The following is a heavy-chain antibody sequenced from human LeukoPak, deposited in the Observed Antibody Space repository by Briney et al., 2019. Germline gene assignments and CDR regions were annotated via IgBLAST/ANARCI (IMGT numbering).Heavy chain of an antibody. D-gene: IGHD6-13*01. V-gene: IGHV3-23*01. CDR1: GFTFSSYA. CDR3: AKDLTGAAAGPFDY. CDR2: VSGSGGST. J-gene: IGHJ4*02. Sequence: GGSLRLSCAASGFTFSSYAMSWVRQAPGKGLEWVSAVSGSGGSTYNADSVKGRFTISRDNSKNTLYLQMNSLRADDTAVYYCAKDLTGAAAGPFDYWGQGTLVAVSS.